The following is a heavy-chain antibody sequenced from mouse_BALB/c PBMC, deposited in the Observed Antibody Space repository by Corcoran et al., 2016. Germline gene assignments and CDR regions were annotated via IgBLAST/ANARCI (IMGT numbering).Heavy chain of an antibody. CDR2: INPYNGAT. CDR3: ARREDRGNHYAMDY. D-gene: IGHD2-14*01. CDR1: GYSFTGYY. J-gene: IGHJ4*01. Sequence: EVQLQQSGPELVKPGASVKISCKASGYSFTGYYMHWVKQSHVKSLEWIGRINPYNGATSYNQNFKDKASLTVDKSSSTAYMELHSLTSEDSAVYYRARREDRGNHYAMDYWGQGTSVTVSS. V-gene: IGHV1-26*01.